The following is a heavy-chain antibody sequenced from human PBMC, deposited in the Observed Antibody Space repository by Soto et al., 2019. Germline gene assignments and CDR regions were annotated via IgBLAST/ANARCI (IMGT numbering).Heavy chain of an antibody. CDR1: GFTFSSYD. V-gene: IGHV3-64*01. CDR3: VRRVSGNYDY. D-gene: IGHD1-7*01. CDR2: ISSNGGTT. Sequence: EVQLAESEGGMVQPGGSLRLSCVASGFTFSSYDMHWVSQAPGKGLEYVSSISSNGGTTYYGNSVKGRFTISRDNSKNTLYLQMGSLRAEDMAVYYCVRRVSGNYDYWGQGTLVTVSS. J-gene: IGHJ4*02.